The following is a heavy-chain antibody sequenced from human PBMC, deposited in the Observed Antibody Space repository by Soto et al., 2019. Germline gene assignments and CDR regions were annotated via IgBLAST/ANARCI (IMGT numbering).Heavy chain of an antibody. D-gene: IGHD2-2*01. Sequence: SMRLAFTASVFTLGDDSMSWFRTTTGKGLEWVGFIRSKAYGGTTEYAASVKGRFTISRDDSKSIAYLQMNSLKTEDTAVYYCTKVVPAASLAFAIWGQGTIVTVSS. J-gene: IGHJ3*02. CDR1: VFTLGDDS. CDR3: TKVVPAASLAFAI. CDR2: IRSKAYGGTT. V-gene: IGHV3-49*03.